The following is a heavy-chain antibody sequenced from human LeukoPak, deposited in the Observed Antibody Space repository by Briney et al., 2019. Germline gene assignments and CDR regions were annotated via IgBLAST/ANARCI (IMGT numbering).Heavy chain of an antibody. CDR2: INWNGGST. Sequence: GGSLRLSCAASGFTFDDYGMSWVRQAPGKGLEWVSGINWNGGSTGYADSVKGRFTISRDNSKKTLYLQMNSLRAEDTAVYYCASVDSSGYYHMDVWGKGTTVTISS. CDR3: ASVDSSGYYHMDV. CDR1: GFTFDDYG. D-gene: IGHD3-22*01. V-gene: IGHV3-20*04. J-gene: IGHJ6*03.